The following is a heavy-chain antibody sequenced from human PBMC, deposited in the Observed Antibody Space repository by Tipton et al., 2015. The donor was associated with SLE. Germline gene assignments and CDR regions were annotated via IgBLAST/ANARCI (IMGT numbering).Heavy chain of an antibody. J-gene: IGHJ6*03. D-gene: IGHD3/OR15-3a*01. V-gene: IGHV4-34*01. Sequence: TLSLTCAVYGGSFSTYYWSWIRQPPGKGLEWIGEINHSGGTNYNPSLKSRVTISVDTSKNQFSLNLRSVTAADTAVYYCARAPGLDRDYYYYYYMDVWGKGATVTVSS. CDR1: GGSFSTYY. CDR2: INHSGGT. CDR3: ARAPGLDRDYYYYYYMDV.